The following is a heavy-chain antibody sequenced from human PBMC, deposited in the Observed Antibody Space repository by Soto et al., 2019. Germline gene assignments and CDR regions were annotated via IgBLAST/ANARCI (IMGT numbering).Heavy chain of an antibody. CDR2: INGDGSMT. J-gene: IGHJ6*03. CDR3: AREGYSNYDFYYLYMNA. Sequence: GGSLRLSCAASGFTFSSYGMHWVRQAPGKGLVWVARINGDGSMTGYADSVKGRFTVSRDNADNTLFLQMSSLRAEDTAVYYCAREGYSNYDFYYLYMNAWGKGTTVTVSS. CDR1: GFTFSSYG. D-gene: IGHD4-4*01. V-gene: IGHV3-74*01.